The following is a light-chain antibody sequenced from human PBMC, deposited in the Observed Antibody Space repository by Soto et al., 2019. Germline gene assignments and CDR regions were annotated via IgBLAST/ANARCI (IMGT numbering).Light chain of an antibody. J-gene: IGKJ1*01. V-gene: IGKV3-15*01. Sequence: EIVMTQSPATLSVSPGERATLSCRASQSVSSNLAWYQQKPGQAPRLLIYGASTRATGIPAWFSGSGSGTEFTLTISSLQSEDFSVYYCQQYNNWRPLAFGQGTKVEIK. CDR3: QQYNNWRPLA. CDR2: GAS. CDR1: QSVSSN.